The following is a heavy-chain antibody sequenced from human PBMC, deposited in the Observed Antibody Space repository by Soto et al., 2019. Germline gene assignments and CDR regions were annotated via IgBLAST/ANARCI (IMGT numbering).Heavy chain of an antibody. J-gene: IGHJ6*03. Sequence: ASVKVSCKASGYTFTSYDINWVRQATGQGLEWMGWMNPNSGNTGYAQKFQGRVTMTRNTSISTAYMELSSLRSEDTAVYYCARGGRVVVAAACMDVWGKGTTVTVSS. CDR2: MNPNSGNT. CDR3: ARGGRVVVAAACMDV. CDR1: GYTFTSYD. V-gene: IGHV1-8*01. D-gene: IGHD2-15*01.